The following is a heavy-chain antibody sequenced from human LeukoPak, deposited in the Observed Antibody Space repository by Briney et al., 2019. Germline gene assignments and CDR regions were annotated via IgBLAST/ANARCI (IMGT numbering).Heavy chain of an antibody. D-gene: IGHD3-22*01. V-gene: IGHV1-2*06. CDR2: INPNSGGT. Sequence: GASVKVSCKASGYSFTGYYMHWVRQAPGQGLEWIGRINPNSGGTNYAQKFQGRVTMTRDTPISTAYMELSRLRSDDTAVYYCARARYYYDSSGYYDYWGQGTLVTVSS. CDR3: ARARYYYDSSGYYDY. CDR1: GYSFTGYY. J-gene: IGHJ4*02.